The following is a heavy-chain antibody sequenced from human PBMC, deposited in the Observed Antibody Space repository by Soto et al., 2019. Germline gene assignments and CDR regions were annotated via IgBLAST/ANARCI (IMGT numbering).Heavy chain of an antibody. CDR3: AHYFNGRAFDI. J-gene: IGHJ3*02. D-gene: IGHD3-10*01. CDR2: IFYSGST. V-gene: IGHV4-30-4*08. Sequence: SETLSLTCTVSGGSIRSGGYYWSWIRQPPGKGLGWIGYIFYSGSTYYNPSLKSRVTISVDTSKNQFSLKLSSVTAADTAVYYCAHYFNGRAFDIWGQGTMVTVSS. CDR1: GGSIRSGGYY.